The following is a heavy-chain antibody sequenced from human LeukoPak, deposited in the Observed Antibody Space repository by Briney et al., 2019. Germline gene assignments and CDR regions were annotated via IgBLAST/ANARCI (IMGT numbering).Heavy chain of an antibody. J-gene: IGHJ5*02. D-gene: IGHD6-19*01. CDR1: GFTFSSYS. CDR3: AREDEQLRWFDP. V-gene: IGHV3-21*01. Sequence: GGSLRLSCAASGFTFSSYSMNWVRQAPGKGLEWVSSISSSSSYIYYADSVKGRFIISRDNAKNSLYLQMNSLRAEDTAVYYCAREDEQLRWFDPWGQGTLVTVSS. CDR2: ISSSSSYI.